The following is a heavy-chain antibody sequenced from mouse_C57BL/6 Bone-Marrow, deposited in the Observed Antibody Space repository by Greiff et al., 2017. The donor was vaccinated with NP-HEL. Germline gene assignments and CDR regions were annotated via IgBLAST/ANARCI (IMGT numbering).Heavy chain of an antibody. V-gene: IGHV1-42*01. J-gene: IGHJ4*01. CDR2: INPSTGGT. CDR1: GYSFTGYY. CDR3: ARFREDYAMDY. Sequence: EVQLQQSGPELVKPGASVKISCKASGYSFTGYYMNWVKRSPEKSLEWIGEINPSTGGTTYNQKFKAKATLTVDKSSSTAYMQLKSLTSEDSAVYYCARFREDYAMDYWGQGTSVTVSS.